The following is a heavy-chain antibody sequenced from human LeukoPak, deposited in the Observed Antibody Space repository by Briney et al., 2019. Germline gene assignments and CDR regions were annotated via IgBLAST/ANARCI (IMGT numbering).Heavy chain of an antibody. J-gene: IGHJ4*02. CDR2: ISWNSDNI. V-gene: IGHV3-9*01. CDR1: GFTFDDYA. Sequence: PGGSLRLSCAASGFTFDDYAMHWVRQAPGKGLEWVSGISWNSDNIGYADSVKGRFTISRDNAKSSLYLQMNSLRVEDTAVYYCARDPSAGSESWGQGTLVTVSS. D-gene: IGHD6-25*01. CDR3: ARDPSAGSES.